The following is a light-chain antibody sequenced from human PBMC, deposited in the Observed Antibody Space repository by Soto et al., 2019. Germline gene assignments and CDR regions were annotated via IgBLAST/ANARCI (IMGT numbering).Light chain of an antibody. CDR1: SSDVGGYNY. CDR3: SSSTSSDTLL. J-gene: IGLJ2*01. CDR2: EVS. V-gene: IGLV2-14*01. Sequence: QSALTQPASVSGSPGQSITISCTGTSSDVGGYNYVSWYQQHPGKAPKLMIYEVSNRPSGVSTRFSGSKSGNTASLTISGLQAEDEADYYCSSSTSSDTLLFGGGTKLTVL.